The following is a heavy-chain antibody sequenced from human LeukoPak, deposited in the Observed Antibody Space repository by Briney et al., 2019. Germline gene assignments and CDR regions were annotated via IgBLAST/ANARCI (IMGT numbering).Heavy chain of an antibody. CDR1: GGSFSGYY. V-gene: IGHV4-34*01. CDR3: AREDIAAAGTAFDY. CDR2: INHSGST. J-gene: IGHJ4*02. D-gene: IGHD6-13*01. Sequence: SETLSLTCAVYGGSFSGYYWSWIRQPPRKGLEWIGVINHSGSTNYNPSLKSRVTISVDTSKNQFSLKLSSVTAADTAVYYCAREDIAAAGTAFDYWGQGTLVTVSS.